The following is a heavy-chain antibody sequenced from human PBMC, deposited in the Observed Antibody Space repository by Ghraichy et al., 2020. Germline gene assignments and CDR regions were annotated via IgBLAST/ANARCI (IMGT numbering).Heavy chain of an antibody. V-gene: IGHV3-7*03. Sequence: GESLNISCAASGFTFSNYWMNWVRQAPGKGLEWVANIKQDGSEEYYVDSVKGRFTISRDNAKNLLYLQMNSLRAEDTAVYYCAGGIGFITDLWGQGTLVTVSS. D-gene: IGHD3-22*01. CDR1: GFTFSNYW. CDR2: IKQDGSEE. CDR3: AGGIGFITDL. J-gene: IGHJ5*02.